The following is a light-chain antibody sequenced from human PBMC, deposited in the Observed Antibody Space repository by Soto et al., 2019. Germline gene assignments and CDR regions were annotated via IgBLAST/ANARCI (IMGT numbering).Light chain of an antibody. CDR1: SSDIGGYNS. Sequence: QSALTQPASVSGSPGQSITISCTGTSSDIGGYNSVSWYQQHPGKAPKLMIYEVSNRPSGVSNRFSGSKSGDTASLTISGLQAKDEADYYCSSYRSPSTLVFGGGTKLTVL. CDR3: SSYRSPSTLV. V-gene: IGLV2-14*01. J-gene: IGLJ3*02. CDR2: EVS.